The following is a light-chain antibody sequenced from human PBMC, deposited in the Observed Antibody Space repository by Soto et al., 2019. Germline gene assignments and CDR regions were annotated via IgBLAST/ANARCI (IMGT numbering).Light chain of an antibody. V-gene: IGLV2-8*01. CDR3: SSYAGGNNWV. CDR1: KNDIGVYDF. J-gene: IGLJ3*02. Sequence: QSALTQPPSASGSPGQSVTISCTGTKNDIGVYDFVSWYQHHPGKAPKLMLYDVNKRPSGVPDRFSGSKSGNTASLTVSGLQAEDEADYYCSSYAGGNNWVFGGGTKLTVL. CDR2: DVN.